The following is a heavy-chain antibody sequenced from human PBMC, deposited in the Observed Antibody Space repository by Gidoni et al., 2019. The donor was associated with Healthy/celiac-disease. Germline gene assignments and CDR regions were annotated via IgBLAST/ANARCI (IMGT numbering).Heavy chain of an antibody. J-gene: IGHJ6*02. CDR1: GFTFRSYA. CDR3: AKDDWGYGMDV. D-gene: IGHD3-16*01. Sequence: EVQLLESGGGLVQPGGSLRLSCGASGFTFRSYAMSWVRQAPGKGLEWFSAISGSGGSTYYADSVKGRFPISRDNSKNTLYLQMNSLRAEDTAVYYCAKDDWGYGMDVCGQGTTVTVSS. V-gene: IGHV3-23*01. CDR2: ISGSGGST.